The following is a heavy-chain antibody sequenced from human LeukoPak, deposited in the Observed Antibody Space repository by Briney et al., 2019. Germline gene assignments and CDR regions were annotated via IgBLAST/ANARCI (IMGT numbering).Heavy chain of an antibody. CDR3: ARDLLAYYYGSGYYYGMDV. CDR1: GFTFDSYA. CDR2: IYSGGST. D-gene: IGHD3-10*01. J-gene: IGHJ6*02. Sequence: GGSLRLSCAASGFTFDSYAMNWVRQAPGKGLEWVSVIYSGGSTYYADSVKGRFTISRDNSKNTLYLQMNSLRAEDTAVYYCARDLLAYYYGSGYYYGMDVWGQGTTVTVSS. V-gene: IGHV3-66*01.